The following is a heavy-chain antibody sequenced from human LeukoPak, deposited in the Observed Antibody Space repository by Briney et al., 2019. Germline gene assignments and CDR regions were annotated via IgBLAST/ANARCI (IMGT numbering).Heavy chain of an antibody. CDR3: ARVRNSGFRYVDS. Sequence: GASVKVSCKASGYIFTSYGISWVRQAPGQGLEWMGWINTYNGNTNYAQKLQGRVTMTTDTSTSTAYMDLRSLRSDDTAVYYCARVRNSGFRYVDSWGQGTLVTVSS. V-gene: IGHV1-18*01. D-gene: IGHD5-12*01. CDR1: GYIFTSYG. CDR2: INTYNGNT. J-gene: IGHJ4*02.